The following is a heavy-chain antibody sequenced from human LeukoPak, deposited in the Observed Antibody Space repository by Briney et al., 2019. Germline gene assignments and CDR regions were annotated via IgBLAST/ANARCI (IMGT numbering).Heavy chain of an antibody. CDR2: IYYSGST. V-gene: IGHV4-59*11. CDR3: ARDLAVAGTDYYYYYMDV. J-gene: IGHJ6*03. D-gene: IGHD6-19*01. CDR1: GGSISSHY. Sequence: SETLSLTCTVSGGSISSHYWSWIRQPPGKGLEWIGYIYYSGSTNYNPSLKSRVTISVDTSKNQFSLKLSSVTATDTAVYYCARDLAVAGTDYYYYYMDVWGKGTTVTVSS.